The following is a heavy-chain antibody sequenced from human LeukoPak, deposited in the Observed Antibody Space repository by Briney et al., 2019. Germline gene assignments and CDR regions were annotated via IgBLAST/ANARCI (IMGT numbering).Heavy chain of an antibody. Sequence: SETLSLTCAVYGESFSGCHWSWIRQPPGKGLEWIGEINHSGSTNYNPSLKSRVTISVDTSKNQFSLKLSSVTDADTAVYYCSRSRITGTAPYGYWGQGTLVTVSS. CDR3: SRSRITGTAPYGY. CDR1: GESFSGCH. D-gene: IGHD1-7*01. CDR2: INHSGST. J-gene: IGHJ4*02. V-gene: IGHV4-34*01.